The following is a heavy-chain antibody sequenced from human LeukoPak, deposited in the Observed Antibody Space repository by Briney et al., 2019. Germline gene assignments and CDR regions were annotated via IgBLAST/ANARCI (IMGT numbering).Heavy chain of an antibody. CDR1: GFTFSSYA. V-gene: IGHV3-23*01. CDR3: ARAHGSRSYYNGGLYYYYMDV. D-gene: IGHD3-10*01. CDR2: ISGSGGST. J-gene: IGHJ6*03. Sequence: PGGSLRLSCAASGFTFSSYAMSWVRQAPGKGLEWVSAISGSGGSTYYADSVKGRFTISRDNSKNTLFLQMISLRAEDTAVYYCARAHGSRSYYNGGLYYYYMDVWGKGTTVTVSS.